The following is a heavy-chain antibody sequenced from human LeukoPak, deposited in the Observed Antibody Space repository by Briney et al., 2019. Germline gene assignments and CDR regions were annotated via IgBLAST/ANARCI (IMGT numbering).Heavy chain of an antibody. CDR1: GGSISSYY. J-gene: IGHJ6*03. V-gene: IGHV4-59*01. CDR2: IYYSGST. CDR3: ARSGDIVVVPAADRNYYYYMDV. D-gene: IGHD2-2*01. Sequence: SETLSLTCTVSGGSISSYYWSWIRQPPGKGLEWIGYIYYSGSTNYNPSLKSRVTISVDTSKNQFSLKLSPVTAADTAVYYCARSGDIVVVPAADRNYYYYMDVWGKGTTVTVSS.